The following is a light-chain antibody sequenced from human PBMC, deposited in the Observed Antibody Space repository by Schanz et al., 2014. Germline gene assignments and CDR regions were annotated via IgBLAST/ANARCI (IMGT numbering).Light chain of an antibody. V-gene: IGLV2-14*01. CDR2: DVS. CDR3: SSYTSSSTLGYVV. J-gene: IGLJ2*01. CDR1: SSDVGGYNY. Sequence: QSALTQPASVSGSPGQSITISCTGTSSDVGGYNYVSWYQQHPGKAPKLMIYDVSKRPSGVYTRFSGSKSGNTASLTISGLQAEDEADYYCSSYTSSSTLGYVVFGGGTKLTVL.